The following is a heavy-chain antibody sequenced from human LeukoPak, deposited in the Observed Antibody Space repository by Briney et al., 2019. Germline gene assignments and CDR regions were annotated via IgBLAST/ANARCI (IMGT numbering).Heavy chain of an antibody. D-gene: IGHD2-2*01. CDR1: GGSFSGYY. CDR3: ARGKACSSTGSYGAYHFDY. CDR2: INHSGST. V-gene: IGHV4-34*01. J-gene: IGHJ4*02. Sequence: SETLSLTCAVYGGSFSGYYWSWIRQPPGKGLEWIGEINHSGSTNYNPSLKSRVTISVDTSKNQFSLKLSSVTAADTAVYYCARGKACSSTGSYGAYHFDYWGQGTLVTVSS.